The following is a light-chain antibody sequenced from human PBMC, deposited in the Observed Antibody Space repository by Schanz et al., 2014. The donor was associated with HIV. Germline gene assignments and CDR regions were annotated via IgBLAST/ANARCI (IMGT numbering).Light chain of an antibody. Sequence: QSVLTQPPSVSGAPGQRVTISCTGTSSNIGAGYDVHWYQLLPGTAPTLLIFDNTNRPSGVPARFSGSKSGSSASLAISGLRSEDEGDYFCAAWDDSLNTYVFGTGTKLTVL. CDR3: AAWDDSLNTYV. V-gene: IGLV1-40*01. J-gene: IGLJ1*01. CDR2: DNT. CDR1: SSNIGAGYD.